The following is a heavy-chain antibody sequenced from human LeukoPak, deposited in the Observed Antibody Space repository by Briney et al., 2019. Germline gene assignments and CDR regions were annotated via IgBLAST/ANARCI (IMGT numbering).Heavy chain of an antibody. V-gene: IGHV3-23*01. CDR3: ARGVRIAVAGNIDY. Sequence: GGSLRLSCAASGFTFSSYEMNWVRQAPGKGLEWVSGISGRGGSTYYADSVKGRFTISRDNSKNTLHLQMNSLRAEDTAVYYCARGVRIAVAGNIDYWGQSTLVTVSS. J-gene: IGHJ4*02. CDR1: GFTFSSYE. CDR2: ISGRGGST. D-gene: IGHD6-19*01.